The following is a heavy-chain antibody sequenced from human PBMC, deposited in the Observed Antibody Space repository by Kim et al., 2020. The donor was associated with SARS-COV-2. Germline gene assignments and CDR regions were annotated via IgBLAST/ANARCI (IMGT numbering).Heavy chain of an antibody. D-gene: IGHD3-9*01. J-gene: IGHJ4*02. Sequence: QFTISRDNDKNSLYLQMNSLRAEDTAVYYCARRGTYYDILTGYYLGGVDYWGQGTLVTVSS. V-gene: IGHV3-11*04. CDR3: ARRGTYYDILTGYYLGGVDY.